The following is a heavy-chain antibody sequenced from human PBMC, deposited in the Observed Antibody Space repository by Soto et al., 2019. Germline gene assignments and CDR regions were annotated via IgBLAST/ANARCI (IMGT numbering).Heavy chain of an antibody. Sequence: QMQLVESGGGVVQPGTSLRVSCAASGFTFSHYGIHWVRQAPGKGLEWVAVISYDGGIKLYADSVRDRFAISRDNSKDTLYVQMNTLGADDTAVYYCAKLPWGFNYYDRSEYRATDNDAFDIWGQGTMVTVSS. J-gene: IGHJ3*02. D-gene: IGHD3-22*01. V-gene: IGHV3-30*18. CDR3: AKLPWGFNYYDRSEYRATDNDAFDI. CDR2: ISYDGGIK. CDR1: GFTFSHYG.